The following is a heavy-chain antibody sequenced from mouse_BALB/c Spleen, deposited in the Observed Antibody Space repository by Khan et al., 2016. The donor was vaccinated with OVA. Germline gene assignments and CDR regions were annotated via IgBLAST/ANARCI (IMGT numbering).Heavy chain of an antibody. CDR1: GYSITREYT. CDR2: ISYSGNT. J-gene: IGHJ3*01. Sequence: EVQLQESGPGLVKPSQSLSLTCTVTGYSITREYTWNWIRQFPGNKLEWMGFISYSGNTRYNPSLKSRISITRDTSKNQFFLQLNSVTSEDTATYYGARKDYYDYDPFPYWGQGTLVTVSA. V-gene: IGHV3-2*02. CDR3: ARKDYYDYDPFPY. D-gene: IGHD2-4*01.